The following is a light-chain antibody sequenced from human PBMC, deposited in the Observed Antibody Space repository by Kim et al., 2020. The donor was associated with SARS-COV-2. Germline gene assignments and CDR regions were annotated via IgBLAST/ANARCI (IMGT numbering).Light chain of an antibody. CDR3: QTWDTGIRV. CDR1: SGDSSYA. Sequence: ASVHLTCILSSGDSSYAIAWHQQQPGKGPRFLMKVNRDGSHIKGDGIPDRFSGSTSGAERYLTISSLQHEDEADYYCQTWDTGIRVFGGGTQLTVL. V-gene: IGLV4-69*01. CDR2: VNRDGSH. J-gene: IGLJ3*02.